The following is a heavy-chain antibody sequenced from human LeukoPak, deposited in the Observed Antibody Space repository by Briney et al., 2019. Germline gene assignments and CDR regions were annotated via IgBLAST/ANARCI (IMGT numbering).Heavy chain of an antibody. J-gene: IGHJ4*02. V-gene: IGHV4-34*01. D-gene: IGHD3-10*01. CDR2: INHSGST. Sequence: SETLSLTCAVYGGSFSGYYWSWIRQPPGKGLEWIGEINHSGSTNYNPSLKSRVTISVDTSKNQFSLKLSSVTAADTAVYYCARQGGGLYYYGSGSLDYWGQGTLVTVSS. CDR3: ARQGGGLYYYGSGSLDY. CDR1: GGSFSGYY.